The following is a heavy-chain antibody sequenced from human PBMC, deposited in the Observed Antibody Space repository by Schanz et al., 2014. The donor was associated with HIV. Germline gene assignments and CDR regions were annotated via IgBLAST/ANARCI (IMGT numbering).Heavy chain of an antibody. J-gene: IGHJ4*02. CDR3: AKSLPIETATITYFDY. V-gene: IGHV3-66*01. D-gene: IGHD1-20*01. Sequence: EVQLVESGGGLVQPGGSLRLSCTASGFTFSNYWMHWVRQVPGKGLEWVSVVYIGDSTFYANSVKGRFTISRDNSKNTLYLHMNNLRAEDTAVYYCAKSLPIETATITYFDYWGQGTLVTVSS. CDR1: GFTFSNYW. CDR2: VYIGDST.